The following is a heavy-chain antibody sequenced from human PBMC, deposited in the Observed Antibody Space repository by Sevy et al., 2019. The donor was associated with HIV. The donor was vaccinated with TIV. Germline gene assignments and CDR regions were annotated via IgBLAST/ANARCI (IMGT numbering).Heavy chain of an antibody. D-gene: IGHD6-19*01. Sequence: SETLSLTCTVSDVSISSGTNYWGWIRQPPGKGLEWIGSIYYSETTYCIPSLMRRVTMSADTSMNQFSLKLSSVTVADTAVYYCARQRGGWYEYDASDVWGQGTMVTVSS. CDR3: ARQRGGWYEYDASDV. CDR1: DVSISSGTNY. V-gene: IGHV4-39*01. CDR2: IYYSETT. J-gene: IGHJ3*01.